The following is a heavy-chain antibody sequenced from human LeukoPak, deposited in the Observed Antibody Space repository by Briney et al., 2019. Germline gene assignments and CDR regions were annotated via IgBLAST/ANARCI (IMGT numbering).Heavy chain of an antibody. J-gene: IGHJ4*02. Sequence: EASVTVSCKASGYTFTGYYMHWVRQAPGQGLEWMGWINPNSGGTNYAQKFQGRVTMTRDTSISTAYMELSRLRSDDTAVYYCARPAGGDNYFDYWGQGTLVTVPS. V-gene: IGHV1-2*02. CDR1: GYTFTGYY. CDR3: ARPAGGDNYFDY. D-gene: IGHD2-2*01. CDR2: INPNSGGT.